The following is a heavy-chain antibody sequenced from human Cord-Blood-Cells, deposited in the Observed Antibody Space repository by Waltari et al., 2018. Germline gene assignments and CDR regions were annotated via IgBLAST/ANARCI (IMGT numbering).Heavy chain of an antibody. V-gene: IGHV1-69*06. D-gene: IGHD5-12*01. CDR3: ARALGYSGYVERRAFDI. J-gene: IGHJ3*02. Sequence: QVQLVQSGAEVKKPGSSVKVSCKASGGTFSSYAISWVRQAPGQGLEWMGGIIPIFGTANYAQKFQGRVTITADKSTSTAYRELSSLRSEDTAVYYCARALGYSGYVERRAFDIWGQGTMVTVSS. CDR2: IIPIFGTA. CDR1: GGTFSSYA.